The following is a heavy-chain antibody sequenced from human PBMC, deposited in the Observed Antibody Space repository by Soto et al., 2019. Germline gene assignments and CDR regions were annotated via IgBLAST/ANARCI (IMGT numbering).Heavy chain of an antibody. J-gene: IGHJ6*03. CDR2: IKQDGSEK. D-gene: IGHD1-1*01. CDR1: GFTFSSYW. Sequence: HPGGSLRLSCAASGFTFSSYWMSWVRQAPGKGLEWVANIKQDGSEKYYVDSVKGRFTISRDNAKNSLYLQMNSLRAEDTAVYYCARDQIGQNDNYYYYYMDVWGKGTTVTVSS. CDR3: ARDQIGQNDNYYYYYMDV. V-gene: IGHV3-7*01.